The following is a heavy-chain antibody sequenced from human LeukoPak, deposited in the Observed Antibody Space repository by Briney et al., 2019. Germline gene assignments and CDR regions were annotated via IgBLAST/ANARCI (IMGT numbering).Heavy chain of an antibody. CDR1: GFTFSNYA. D-gene: IGHD3-9*01. CDR2: ISYDGSNK. Sequence: GGSLRLSCAASGFTFSNYAMHWVRQAPGKGLEWVAFISYDGSNKHYADSVKGRLTISRDNSKSTLYLQMNSLRAEDTATYYCARSPYYDILAGFYYYFDYWGQGTLVTVSS. CDR3: ARSPYYDILAGFYYYFDY. J-gene: IGHJ4*02. V-gene: IGHV3-30-3*01.